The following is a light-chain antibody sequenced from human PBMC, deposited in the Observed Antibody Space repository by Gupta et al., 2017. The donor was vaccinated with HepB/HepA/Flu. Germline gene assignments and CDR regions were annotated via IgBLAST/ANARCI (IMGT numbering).Light chain of an antibody. V-gene: IGLV3-21*04. CDR1: NIGGKS. CDR3: QVWDSTSDHVV. J-gene: IGLJ2*01. CDR2: YDS. Sequence: SSVLTQAPSVSVAPGQTATIICGGNNIGGKSVHWYRQRPGQAPVLVIYYDSDRPSGIPERFSGSNSGNTATLTISRAEAGDEADYYCQVWDSTSDHVVFGGGTKLTVL.